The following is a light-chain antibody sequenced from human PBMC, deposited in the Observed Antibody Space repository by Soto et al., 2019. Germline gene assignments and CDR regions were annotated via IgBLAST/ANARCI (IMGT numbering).Light chain of an antibody. Sequence: QSVLTQSPSASPSLGASVKLTCTLSSGHSSYAIAWHQQQPERGPRYLMRLNSDGSHNKGDGIPDRFSGSSSGAERHLTISGLQSEDEADYYCQTWGTGIRVFGGGTKLTVL. J-gene: IGLJ3*02. CDR1: SGHSSYA. CDR3: QTWGTGIRV. CDR2: LNSDGSH. V-gene: IGLV4-69*01.